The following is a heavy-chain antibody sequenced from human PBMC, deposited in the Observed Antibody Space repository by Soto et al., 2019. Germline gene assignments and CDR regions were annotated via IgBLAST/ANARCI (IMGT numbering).Heavy chain of an antibody. Sequence: SVKVSCKASGGTFSSYAISWVRQAPGQGLEWMGGIIPIFGTANYAQKFQGRVTITADESTSTAYMELSSLRSEDTAVYYCARRGGSYFAFDIWGQGKMVTVSS. D-gene: IGHD1-26*01. V-gene: IGHV1-69*13. J-gene: IGHJ3*02. CDR1: GGTFSSYA. CDR2: IIPIFGTA. CDR3: ARRGGSYFAFDI.